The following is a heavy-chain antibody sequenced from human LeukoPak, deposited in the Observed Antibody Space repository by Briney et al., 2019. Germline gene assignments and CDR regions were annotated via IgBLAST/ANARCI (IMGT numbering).Heavy chain of an antibody. Sequence: TLETLSLTCTVSGGSIGSHYWTWIRQTPGKGLEWIGYVYDIGSTKYNPSLKSRVTISVDTSKNQFSLRLSSMTAADTAVYYCARGGVLKSVDYWGQGTLVAVSS. J-gene: IGHJ4*02. D-gene: IGHD3-16*01. CDR3: ARGGVLKSVDY. CDR1: GGSIGSHY. V-gene: IGHV4-59*11. CDR2: VYDIGST.